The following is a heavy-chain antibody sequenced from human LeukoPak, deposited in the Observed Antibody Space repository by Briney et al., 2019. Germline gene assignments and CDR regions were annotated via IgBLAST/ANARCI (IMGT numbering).Heavy chain of an antibody. CDR3: AREYSGSYYRALDY. D-gene: IGHD3-10*01. CDR1: GGSISSYY. Sequence: SETLSLTCTVSGGSISSYYWSWIRQPPGKGLEWIGRIYTSGSTNYNPSLKSRVTMSVDTSKNQFSLKLSSVTAADTAVYYCAREYSGSYYRALDYWGQGTLVTVSS. J-gene: IGHJ4*02. CDR2: IYTSGST. V-gene: IGHV4-4*07.